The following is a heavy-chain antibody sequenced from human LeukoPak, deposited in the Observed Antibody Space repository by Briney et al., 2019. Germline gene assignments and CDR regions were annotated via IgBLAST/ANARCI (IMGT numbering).Heavy chain of an antibody. CDR1: GGSISSYY. CDR3: ARHEMANDY. J-gene: IGHJ4*02. Sequence: PSGTLSLTCTVSGGSISSYYWSWIRQPPGKGLEWIGYIYYSGSTNYNPSLKSRVTISVDTSKNQFSLKLSSVTAADTAVYYCARHEMANDYWGQGTLVTVSS. CDR2: IYYSGST. V-gene: IGHV4-59*08.